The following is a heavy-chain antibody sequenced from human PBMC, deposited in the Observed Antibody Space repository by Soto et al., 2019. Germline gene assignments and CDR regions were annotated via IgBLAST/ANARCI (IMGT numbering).Heavy chain of an antibody. V-gene: IGHV3-23*01. CDR3: AKDAIANDGIWLMDS. CDR1: GFMFSDYA. CDR2: LLRPGRST. J-gene: IGHJ5*02. D-gene: IGHD3-16*01. Sequence: RLSCAASGFMFSDYAMTWARQAPGKELEWVSGLLRPGRSTYYADSVKGRFTISGDTSANTVCLQMDSLRAEDTAVYYCAKDAIANDGIWLMDSWGQGTVVTVSS.